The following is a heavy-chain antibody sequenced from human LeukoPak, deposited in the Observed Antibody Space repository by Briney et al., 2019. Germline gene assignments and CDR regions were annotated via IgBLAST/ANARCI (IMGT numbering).Heavy chain of an antibody. CDR2: IYYSGST. CDR1: GGSISSYY. D-gene: IGHD5-18*01. Sequence: SETLSLTCTVSGGSISSYYWSWIRQPPGKGLEWIGYIYYSGSTNYNPSLKSRVTISVDTSKNQFSLKLSSVTAADTAVYYCARIAVDTAMDHWGQGTLVTVSS. CDR3: ARIAVDTAMDH. J-gene: IGHJ4*02. V-gene: IGHV4-59*08.